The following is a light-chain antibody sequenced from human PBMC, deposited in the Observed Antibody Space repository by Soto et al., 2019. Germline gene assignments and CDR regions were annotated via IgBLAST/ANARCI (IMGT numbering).Light chain of an antibody. CDR3: QQRSVWPPLT. CDR1: ETVGSN. Sequence: VLTHSPDTLSLSPGERATLSCRATETVGSNLAWFQQKPGQTPRLLIYDASTRVTGIPARFRGSGYGRDFTLTISSLEPEDFAVYYCQQRSVWPPLTFGGGTKVEIK. V-gene: IGKV3-11*02. J-gene: IGKJ4*01. CDR2: DAS.